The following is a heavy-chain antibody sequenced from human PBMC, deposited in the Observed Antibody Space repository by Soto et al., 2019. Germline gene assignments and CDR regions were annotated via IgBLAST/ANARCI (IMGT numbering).Heavy chain of an antibody. V-gene: IGHV3-23*01. CDR2: ISGSGGST. Sequence: GGSLRLSCAASGFTFSSYAMSWVRQAPGKGLEWVSAISGSGGSTYYADSVKGRFTISRDNSKNTLYLHMNSLRAEDAAEYYGTEGRAAAGTGKCFDYWGQGTLVTVSS. CDR3: TEGRAAAGTGKCFDY. J-gene: IGHJ4*02. CDR1: GFTFSSYA. D-gene: IGHD6-13*01.